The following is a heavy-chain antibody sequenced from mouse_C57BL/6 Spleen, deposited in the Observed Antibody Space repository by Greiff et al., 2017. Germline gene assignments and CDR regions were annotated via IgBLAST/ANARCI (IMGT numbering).Heavy chain of an antibody. D-gene: IGHD2-3*01. Sequence: VQLKESGPGLVKPSQSLSLTCSVTGYSITSGYYWNWIRQFPGNKLEWMGYISYDGSNNYNPSLKNRISITRDTSKNQFFLKLNSVTTEDTATYYCARVGDGYYDWWAYWGQGTLVTVSA. CDR3: ARVGDGYYDWWAY. CDR2: ISYDGSN. J-gene: IGHJ3*01. CDR1: GYSITSGYY. V-gene: IGHV3-6*01.